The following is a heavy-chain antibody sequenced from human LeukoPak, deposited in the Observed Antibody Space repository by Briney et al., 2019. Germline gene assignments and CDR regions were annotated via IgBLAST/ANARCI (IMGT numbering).Heavy chain of an antibody. D-gene: IGHD1-7*01. CDR1: GYTFTSYD. CDR3: ARGRITGTTRGSDY. CDR2: MNPNRGNT. Sequence: GASVKVSCKASGYTFTSYDINWVRQATGQGLEWMGWMNPNRGNTGYAQKFQGRVTMTRNTSISTAYMELSSLRSEDTAVYYCARGRITGTTRGSDYWGQGTLVTVSS. V-gene: IGHV1-8*01. J-gene: IGHJ4*02.